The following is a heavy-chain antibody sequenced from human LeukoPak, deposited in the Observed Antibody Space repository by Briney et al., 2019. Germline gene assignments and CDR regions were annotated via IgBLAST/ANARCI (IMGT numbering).Heavy chain of an antibody. CDR3: ARVSAFGEFIDLDY. CDR2: IYHSGST. Sequence: PSQTLSLTCTVSGGSISSGGYYWSWIRQPPGKGLEWIGYIYHSGSTYYNPSLKSRVTISVDRSKNQFSLKLSSVTAADTAVYYCARVSAFGEFIDLDYWGQEPLVTSPQ. V-gene: IGHV4-30-2*01. D-gene: IGHD3-10*01. J-gene: IGHJ4*01. CDR1: GGSISSGGYY.